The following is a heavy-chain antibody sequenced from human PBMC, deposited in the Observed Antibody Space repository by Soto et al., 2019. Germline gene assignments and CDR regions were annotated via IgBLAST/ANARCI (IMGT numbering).Heavy chain of an antibody. CDR3: SSDPQYSPSPQVVDY. CDR1: GYSFTRFG. Sequence: QVQLLQSGAEVKKPGASVRVSCKASGYSFTRFGISWVRQAPGQGLEWVGRIRTYNGNTKYAQKREGRVTVSTDTSPSTANMELRSLRSDDTAVYYWSSDPQYSPSPQVVDYWGQGTLLTVSS. CDR2: IRTYNGNT. J-gene: IGHJ4*02. V-gene: IGHV1-18*01. D-gene: IGHD6-6*01.